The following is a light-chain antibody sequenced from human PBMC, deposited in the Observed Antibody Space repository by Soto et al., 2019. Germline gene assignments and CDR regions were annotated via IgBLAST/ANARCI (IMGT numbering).Light chain of an antibody. CDR3: QQRSNWPPLIT. CDR1: QSVSSY. J-gene: IGKJ4*01. CDR2: DAS. Sequence: PGERATLSCRASQSVSSYLAWYQQKPGQAPRLLIYDASNRATGIPARFSGSGSGTDFTLTISSLEPEDFAVYYCQQRSNWPPLITFGGGTKVEIK. V-gene: IGKV3-11*01.